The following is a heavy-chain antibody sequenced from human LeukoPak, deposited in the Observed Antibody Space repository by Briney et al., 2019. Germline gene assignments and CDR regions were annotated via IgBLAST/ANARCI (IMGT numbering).Heavy chain of an antibody. CDR3: ARLFSPFESSSWAYNTHYYYYYYMDV. J-gene: IGHJ6*03. Sequence: ASVKVSCKASGYTFTSYDINWVRQATGQGLGWMGWMNPNSGNTGYAQKFQGRVTITRNTSISTAYMELSSLRSEDTAVYYCARLFSPFESSSWAYNTHYYYYYYMDVWGRGTTVTVSS. CDR1: GYTFTSYD. D-gene: IGHD6-13*01. V-gene: IGHV1-8*01. CDR2: MNPNSGNT.